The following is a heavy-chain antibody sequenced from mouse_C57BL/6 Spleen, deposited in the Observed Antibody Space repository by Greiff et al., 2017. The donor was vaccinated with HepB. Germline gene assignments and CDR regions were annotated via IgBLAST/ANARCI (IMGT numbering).Heavy chain of an antibody. CDR1: GYAFSSSW. CDR2: IYPGDGDT. V-gene: IGHV1-82*01. J-gene: IGHJ4*01. CDR3: ARGLRPYYAMDY. D-gene: IGHD3-2*02. Sequence: QVQLQQSGPELVKPGASVKISCKASGYAFSSSWMNWVKQRPGKGLEWIGRIYPGDGDTNYNGKFKGKATLTADKSSSTAYMQLSSLTSEDSAVYFCARGLRPYYAMDYWGQGTSVTVSS.